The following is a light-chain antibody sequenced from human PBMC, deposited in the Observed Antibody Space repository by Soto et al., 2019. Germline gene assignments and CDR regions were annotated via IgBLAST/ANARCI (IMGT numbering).Light chain of an antibody. CDR2: AAS. V-gene: IGKV1-12*02. CDR1: PGISSW. CDR3: QQANSFPWT. J-gene: IGKJ1*01. Sequence: DIQMTQSPSSVSASVGDRVTTTCRASPGISSWLAWYQQQPGKAPKLLIYAASSLQSGVASRFSGSGSGTDFTLTISSRQPEDFETYYCQQANSFPWTCGQATKVDLK.